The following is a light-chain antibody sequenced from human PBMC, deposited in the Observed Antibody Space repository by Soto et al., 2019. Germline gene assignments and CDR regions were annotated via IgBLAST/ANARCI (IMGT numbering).Light chain of an antibody. J-gene: IGKJ2*02. V-gene: IGKV3-15*01. Sequence: IVLTQSPAALSVSPGERATLSCRASQSVSTNLAWYQQKPGQPPRLLIYGASTRATGVPARFSGSGSGTEFTLTISSMQSVFVAVSSSTQNNACSLRTFRQST. CDR1: QSVSTN. CDR2: GAS. CDR3: TQNNACSLRT.